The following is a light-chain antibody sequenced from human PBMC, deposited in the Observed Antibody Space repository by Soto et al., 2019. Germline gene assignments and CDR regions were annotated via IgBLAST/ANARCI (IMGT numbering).Light chain of an antibody. CDR3: QQYNSYLT. CDR1: QSISSW. Sequence: DIKMNQSPSTLSASVGDRVTITCRASQSISSWLAWYQQKPGKAPKLLIYDASSLESGVPSRFSGSGSGTEFTLTISRLQPDDFASYYCQQYNSYLTSGQGTRLAI. J-gene: IGKJ5*01. V-gene: IGKV1-5*01. CDR2: DAS.